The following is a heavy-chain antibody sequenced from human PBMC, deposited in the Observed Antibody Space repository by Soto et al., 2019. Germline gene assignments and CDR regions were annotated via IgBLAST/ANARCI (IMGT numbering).Heavy chain of an antibody. J-gene: IGHJ6*02. Sequence: SETLSLTCSVSGESIGSGGHYWNWIRQRPEKGLEWIGYIYYSGSTHYNPSLRSRLTISLDTSKNQFFLRLVSVTAADTALYYCGRSSSSSDYYYGMDVWGQGTTVTVSS. CDR1: GESIGSGGHY. D-gene: IGHD6-6*01. CDR2: IYYSGST. V-gene: IGHV4-31*03. CDR3: GRSSSSSDYYYGMDV.